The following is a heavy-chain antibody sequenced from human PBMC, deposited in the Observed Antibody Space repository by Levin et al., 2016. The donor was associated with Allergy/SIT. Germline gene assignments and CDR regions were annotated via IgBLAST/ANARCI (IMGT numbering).Heavy chain of an antibody. Sequence: GGSLRLSCAASGFTFDDYAMNWVRQTPGKGLEWVSGINWDSTTIGYADSVKGRFTISRDNAKNSLYLQMNSLRPEDTALYYCAKSPTTGYFYGMDVWGQGTTVNVSS. J-gene: IGHJ6*02. CDR1: GFTFDDYA. D-gene: IGHD1-1*01. V-gene: IGHV3-9*01. CDR3: AKSPTTGYFYGMDV. CDR2: INWDSTTI.